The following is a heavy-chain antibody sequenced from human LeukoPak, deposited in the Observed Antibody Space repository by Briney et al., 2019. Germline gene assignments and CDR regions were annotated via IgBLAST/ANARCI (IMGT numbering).Heavy chain of an antibody. D-gene: IGHD5-12*01. V-gene: IGHV1-2*04. CDR1: GGTFSSYA. CDR3: ARGVRGYDNYYYYYGMDV. Sequence: ASVKVSCKASGGTFSSYAISWVRQAPGQGLEWMGWINPNSGGTNYAQKFQGWVTMTRDTSISTAYMELSRLRSDDTAVYYCARGVRGYDNYYYYYGMDVWGQGTTVTVSS. J-gene: IGHJ6*01. CDR2: INPNSGGT.